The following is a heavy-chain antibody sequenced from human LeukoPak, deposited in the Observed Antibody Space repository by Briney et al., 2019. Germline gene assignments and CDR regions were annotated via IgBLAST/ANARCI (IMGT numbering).Heavy chain of an antibody. J-gene: IGHJ4*02. V-gene: IGHV4-59*01. CDR1: AGSICSYY. CDR3: ARGEGGPALFDY. Sequence: SETLSLTCTVSAGSICSYYWSWIRPPPGKGLEWIGYIYYSGSTNYNPSLKSRVTISVDTSKKQFSLKLSSVTAADTAVYYCARGEGGPALFDYWGQGTLVTVSS. D-gene: IGHD1-26*01. CDR2: IYYSGST.